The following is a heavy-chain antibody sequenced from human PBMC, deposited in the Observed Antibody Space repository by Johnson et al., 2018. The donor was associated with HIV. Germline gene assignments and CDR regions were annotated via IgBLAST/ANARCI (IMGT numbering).Heavy chain of an antibody. CDR1: GFTFDDYG. CDR2: INWNGGST. V-gene: IGHV3-20*04. D-gene: IGHD2-21*02. CDR3: ARGGAYCGGDCYHAFDI. J-gene: IGHJ3*02. Sequence: VQLVESGGGLVLPGRSLRLSCAASGFTFDDYGMSWVRQAPGKGLEWVSGINWNGGSTGYADSVKGRFTISRDNAKNSLYVQMNSLRAEDTALYYCARGGAYCGGDCYHAFDIWGQGTMVTVSS.